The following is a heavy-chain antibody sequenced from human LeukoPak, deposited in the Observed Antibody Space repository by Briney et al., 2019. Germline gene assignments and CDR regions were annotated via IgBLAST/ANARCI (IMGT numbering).Heavy chain of an antibody. CDR3: AKGLGYSGYESFDY. D-gene: IGHD5-12*01. V-gene: IGHV3-23*01. Sequence: QTGGSLRPSCAASGFTFSSYAMSWVRQAPGKGLEWASAISGSGGSTYYADSVKGLFTISRDNSKNTLYLQMNSLRAEDTAVYYCAKGLGYSGYESFDYWGQGTLVTVSS. J-gene: IGHJ4*02. CDR1: GFTFSSYA. CDR2: ISGSGGST.